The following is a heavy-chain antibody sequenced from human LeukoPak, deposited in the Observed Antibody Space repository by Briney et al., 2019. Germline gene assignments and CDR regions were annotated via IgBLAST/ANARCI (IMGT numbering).Heavy chain of an antibody. J-gene: IGHJ4*02. CDR1: GFIVSSNY. D-gene: IGHD3-22*01. V-gene: IGHV3-66*01. CDR3: ARENPSDSSSWSH. Sequence: GGSLRLSCAASGFIVSSNYMSWVRQAPGMGLEWVSVIYNSGTTYYRDSAKGRFTISRDTSTNTLHLEMNNLRLDDTALYYCARENPSDSSSWSHWGQGTLVTVSS. CDR2: IYNSGTT.